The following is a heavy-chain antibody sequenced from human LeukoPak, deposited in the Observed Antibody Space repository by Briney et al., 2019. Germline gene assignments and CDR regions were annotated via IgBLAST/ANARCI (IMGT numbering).Heavy chain of an antibody. CDR3: AAGQWLVTLDAFDI. V-gene: IGHV1-58*02. Sequence: GASVKVSCKASGFTFTSSAMQWVRQARGQRLEWIGWIVVGSGNTNYAQKFQERVTITRDMSTSTAYMELSSLSSEDTAVYYCAAGQWLVTLDAFDIWGRGTMVTVSS. CDR2: IVVGSGNT. CDR1: GFTFTSSA. D-gene: IGHD6-19*01. J-gene: IGHJ3*02.